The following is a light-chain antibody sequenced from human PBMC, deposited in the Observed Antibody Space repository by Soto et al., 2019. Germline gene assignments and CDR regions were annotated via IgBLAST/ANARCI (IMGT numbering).Light chain of an antibody. V-gene: IGKV1-9*01. CDR2: RAS. J-gene: IGKJ4*01. Sequence: DIQLTQSPSFLSASVGDRVTITCRASQGISSYLAWYQQKPGKAPKLLIYRASTLHSGVPSRFSGSVSATEFTLTISSLQPEDFATYFCQQFNSYPLTFGGGTKVEIK. CDR3: QQFNSYPLT. CDR1: QGISSY.